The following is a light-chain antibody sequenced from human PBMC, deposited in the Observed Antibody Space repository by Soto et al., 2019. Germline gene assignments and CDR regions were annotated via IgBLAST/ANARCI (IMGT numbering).Light chain of an antibody. J-gene: IGKJ1*01. CDR3: QQSYSTPET. CDR1: QSISIF. Sequence: DIQMTQSPSSLSASVGDRVTITCRASQSISIFLNWYQQKPGKAPRLLIYAASSLQSGVPSRFSARGSGTDCTLTISSLQPEDFATYYCQQSYSTPETFGQGTKVEIK. V-gene: IGKV1-39*01. CDR2: AAS.